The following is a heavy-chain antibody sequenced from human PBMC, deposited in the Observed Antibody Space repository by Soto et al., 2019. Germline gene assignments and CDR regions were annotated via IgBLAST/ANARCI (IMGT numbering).Heavy chain of an antibody. Sequence: PEAVSLACSGAAGSSITYYWSWIRHPPGKGLEWIGYIYYSGSTNYNPSLKSRVTISVDTSKNQFSLKLSSVTAADTAVYYCARVEHYYDSSGYHDAFDIWGQGTMVT. CDR1: AGSSITYY. CDR2: IYYSGST. J-gene: IGHJ3*02. D-gene: IGHD3-22*01. CDR3: ARVEHYYDSSGYHDAFDI. V-gene: IGHV4-59*01.